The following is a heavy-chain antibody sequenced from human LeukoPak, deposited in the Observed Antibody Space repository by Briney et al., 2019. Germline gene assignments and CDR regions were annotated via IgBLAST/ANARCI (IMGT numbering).Heavy chain of an antibody. CDR2: MNPNNGNT. CDR3: ARGIAYYNYMDV. J-gene: IGHJ6*03. D-gene: IGHD2-15*01. CDR1: GYTFTSYD. Sequence: ASVKVSCKASGYTFTSYDINWVRQATGQGLEWMGWMNPNNGNTGYAQKFQGRVTMTRNTSISTAYMELSSLRFEDTAVYYCARGIAYYNYMDVWGKGTTVTISS. V-gene: IGHV1-8*01.